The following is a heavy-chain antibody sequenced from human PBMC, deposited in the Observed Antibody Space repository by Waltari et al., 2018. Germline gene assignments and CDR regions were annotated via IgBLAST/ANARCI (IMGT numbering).Heavy chain of an antibody. D-gene: IGHD4-17*01. Sequence: QLQLQESGPGLVKPSETLSLTCTVSGGSISSSSYYWGWIRQPPGKGLEWIGRIYYSGSTYYNPSLKSRVTISVDTSKNQFSLKLSSVTSADTAGYYCARLRPYGDPADYWGQGTLVTVSS. J-gene: IGHJ4*02. CDR3: ARLRPYGDPADY. CDR2: IYYSGST. CDR1: GGSISSSSYY. V-gene: IGHV4-39*07.